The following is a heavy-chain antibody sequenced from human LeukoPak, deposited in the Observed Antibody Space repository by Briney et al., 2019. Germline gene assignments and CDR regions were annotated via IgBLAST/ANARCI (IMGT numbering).Heavy chain of an antibody. J-gene: IGHJ5*02. D-gene: IGHD3-3*01. Sequence: ASVKVSCKASGYTFTGYYMHWVRQAPGQGLEWMGWINPNSGGTNYAQKFQGSVTMTRDTSISTAYMELSRLRSDDTAVYYCARQRITILQGWFDPWGQGTLVTVSS. CDR3: ARQRITILQGWFDP. V-gene: IGHV1-2*02. CDR2: INPNSGGT. CDR1: GYTFTGYY.